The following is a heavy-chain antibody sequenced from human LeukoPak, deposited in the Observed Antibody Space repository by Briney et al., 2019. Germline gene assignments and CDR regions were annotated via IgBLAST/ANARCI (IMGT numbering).Heavy chain of an antibody. Sequence: ASVKVSCKASGYTFTAYYMHWVRQAPGQGLEWMGVINPSGGRTSYLQKFQGRVTMTRDTSTSTVYMELSSLRSEDTAVYYCARGDTVTTSFLDYWGQGTLVTVSS. CDR3: ARGDTVTTSFLDY. CDR2: INPSGGRT. J-gene: IGHJ4*02. V-gene: IGHV1-46*01. CDR1: GYTFTAYY. D-gene: IGHD4-17*01.